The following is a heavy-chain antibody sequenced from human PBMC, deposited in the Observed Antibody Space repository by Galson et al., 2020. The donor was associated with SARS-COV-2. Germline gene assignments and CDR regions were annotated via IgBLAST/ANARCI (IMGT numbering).Heavy chain of an antibody. V-gene: IGHV3-15*01. CDR1: GFTFSNAW. Sequence: GGSLRLSCAASGFTFSNAWMNWVRQAPGKGLEWVSRIKSKMDGGTTDYAAPVKGRFTISRDDSKNTLYLQMNSLKTEDMAVYYCSTRGFDPWGQGTLVTVSS. CDR2: IKSKMDGGTT. CDR3: STRGFDP. J-gene: IGHJ5*02.